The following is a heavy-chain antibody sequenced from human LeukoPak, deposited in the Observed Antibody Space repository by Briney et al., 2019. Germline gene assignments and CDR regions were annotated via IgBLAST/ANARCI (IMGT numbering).Heavy chain of an antibody. J-gene: IGHJ4*02. D-gene: IGHD2-2*01. V-gene: IGHV3-23*01. CDR2: ISGSGGST. Sequence: GGSLRLSCAASGFTFSSYAMSWVRQAPGKGLEWVSAISGSGGSTYYADSVKGRFTISRDNSKNKLYLQMNSLTAADTAVYYCAKCRSEVPAAINYWGQGTLVTVSS. CDR3: AKCRSEVPAAINY. CDR1: GFTFSSYA.